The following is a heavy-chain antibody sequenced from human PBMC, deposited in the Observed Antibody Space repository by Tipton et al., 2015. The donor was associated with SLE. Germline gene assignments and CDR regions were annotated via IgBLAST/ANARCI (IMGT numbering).Heavy chain of an antibody. CDR1: GGSIASVSYY. CDR3: ARVGAAAVMDV. V-gene: IGHV4-61*02. Sequence: TLSLTCTVSGGSIASVSYYWIWIRQPAGKTLEWIGRIDNSGSTNYSRALKSRVIISGDTSKNQISLIMRSVTAADTAVYFCARVGAAAVMDVWGKGTTVTVSS. J-gene: IGHJ6*04. D-gene: IGHD6-13*01. CDR2: IDNSGST.